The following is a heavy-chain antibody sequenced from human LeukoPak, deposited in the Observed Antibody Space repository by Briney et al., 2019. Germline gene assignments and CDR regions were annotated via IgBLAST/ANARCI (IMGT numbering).Heavy chain of an antibody. CDR1: GASISGSY. Sequence: PSETLSLTCTVSGASISGSYWTWVRQPPGQGLEWIGQIHYSGRADYNPSLKRRITISVDTSKNQMSLTLTSVTAADTAIYYCVKFGVDYDMGVWGQGTTVTVSS. CDR2: IHYSGRA. CDR3: VKFGVDYDMGV. V-gene: IGHV4-59*01. D-gene: IGHD3-16*01. J-gene: IGHJ6*02.